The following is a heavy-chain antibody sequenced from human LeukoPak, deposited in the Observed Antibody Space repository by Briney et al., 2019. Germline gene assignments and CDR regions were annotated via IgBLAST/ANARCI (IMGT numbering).Heavy chain of an antibody. V-gene: IGHV4-34*01. J-gene: IGHJ4*02. CDR3: ARGGRGYSYGLFDY. CDR2: INHSGST. CDR1: GGSFSGYY. Sequence: SETLSLTCAVYGGSFSGYYWSWLRQPPGKGLEWIGEINHSGSTNYNPSLKSRVTISVDTSKNQFSLKLSSVTAADTAVYYCARGGRGYSYGLFDYWGQGTLVTVSS. D-gene: IGHD5-18*01.